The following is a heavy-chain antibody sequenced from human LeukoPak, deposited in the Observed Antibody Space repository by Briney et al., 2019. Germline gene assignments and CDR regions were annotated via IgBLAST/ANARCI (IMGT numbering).Heavy chain of an antibody. CDR1: GFTFSSYS. J-gene: IGHJ3*02. V-gene: IGHV3-21*01. Sequence: GGSLRLSCAASGFTFSSYSMNWVRQAPGKGLEWVSSISSSSSYISYADSVKGRFTISRDNAKNSLYLQMNSLRAEDTAVYYCARPDRLRFLEWLLWDAFDIWGQGTMVTVSS. CDR3: ARPDRLRFLEWLLWDAFDI. CDR2: ISSSSSYI. D-gene: IGHD3-3*01.